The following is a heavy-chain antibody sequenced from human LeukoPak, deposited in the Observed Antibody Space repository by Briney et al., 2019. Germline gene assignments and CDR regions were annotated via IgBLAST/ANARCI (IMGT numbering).Heavy chain of an antibody. J-gene: IGHJ4*02. V-gene: IGHV3-23*01. CDR3: AKSLITMIVVVPRNPFDY. CDR2: ISGSGGST. D-gene: IGHD3-22*01. Sequence: GGSLRLSCAASGFTFSSYAMSWVRQAPGKGLEWVSAISGSGGSTYYADSVKGRFTISRDNSKNTLYLQMNSLRAEDTAVYYCAKSLITMIVVVPRNPFDYGGEGTLVTVSS. CDR1: GFTFSSYA.